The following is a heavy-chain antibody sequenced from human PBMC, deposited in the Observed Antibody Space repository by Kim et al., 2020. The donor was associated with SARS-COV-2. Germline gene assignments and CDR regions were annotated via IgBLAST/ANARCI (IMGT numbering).Heavy chain of an antibody. V-gene: IGHV6-1*01. CDR2: TYYRAKWYY. CDR3: ASGTHARGWLD. D-gene: IGHD6-19*01. CDR1: GDSVSSNSGA. J-gene: IGHJ4*02. Sequence: SQTLSLTCAISGDSVSSNSGAWNWVRQSPSRGREWLGRTYYRAKWYYDYEVSVKSRITIEPATSKNQFSLQLNSVTPEDTAMYYCASGTHARGWLDWGQGTLVTVSS.